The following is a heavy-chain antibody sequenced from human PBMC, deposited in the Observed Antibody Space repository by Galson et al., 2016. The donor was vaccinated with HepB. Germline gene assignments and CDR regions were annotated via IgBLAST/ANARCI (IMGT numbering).Heavy chain of an antibody. V-gene: IGHV3-21*01. CDR2: ISSSSSYI. J-gene: IGHJ5*02. D-gene: IGHD2-2*01. CDR3: APPKSLPSAAT. Sequence: SLRLSCAASGFTFSSYSMNWVRQAPGKGLEWVSSISSSSSYIYYADSVKGRFTISRDNAKNSLYLQMDSLRAEDSAVYYCAPPKSLPSAATWGQGTLVTVSS. CDR1: GFTFSSYS.